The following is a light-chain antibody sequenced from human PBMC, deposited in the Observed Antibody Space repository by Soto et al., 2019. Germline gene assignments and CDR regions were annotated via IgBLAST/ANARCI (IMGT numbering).Light chain of an antibody. CDR1: SNDVGGYNY. V-gene: IGLV2-8*01. CDR3: TSYAGSNNVI. J-gene: IGLJ2*01. CDR2: DVS. Sequence: QSALTQPPSASGSPGQSVTISCTGTSNDVGGYNYVSWYQQHPGQAPKLMIYDVSKRPSWVPDRFSASKSANTASLTVSGLQAEDEADYYCTSYAGSNNVIFGGGTKLTVL.